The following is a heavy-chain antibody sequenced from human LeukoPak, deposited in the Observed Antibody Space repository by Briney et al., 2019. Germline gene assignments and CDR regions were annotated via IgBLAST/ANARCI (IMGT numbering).Heavy chain of an antibody. CDR2: IKQDGSEK. CDR3: ARGYYDSSAYSPIGY. J-gene: IGHJ4*02. D-gene: IGHD3-22*01. Sequence: PTGGSLRLSCAASGFTFSRYWMTWVRQAPGKGLEWVANIKQDGSEKYYVDSVKGRFTISRDNAKNSLYLQMNSLRAEDTAVYYCARGYYDSSAYSPIGYWGQGILVTVSS. CDR1: GFTFSRYW. V-gene: IGHV3-7*01.